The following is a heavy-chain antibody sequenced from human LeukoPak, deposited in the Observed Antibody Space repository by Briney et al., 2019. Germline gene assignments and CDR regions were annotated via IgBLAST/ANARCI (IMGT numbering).Heavy chain of an antibody. CDR1: GYTFISYG. CDR2: ISAYNGNT. V-gene: IGHV1-18*01. J-gene: IGHJ4*02. D-gene: IGHD5-24*01. Sequence: ASVKVSCKASGYTFISYGISWVRQAPGQGLEWMGWISAYNGNTNYAQKLQGRVTMTTDTSTSTAYMELRSLRSDDTAVYYCARGSDGYNLLRHHTFSIWGQGTLVTVSS. CDR3: ARGSDGYNLLRHHTFSI.